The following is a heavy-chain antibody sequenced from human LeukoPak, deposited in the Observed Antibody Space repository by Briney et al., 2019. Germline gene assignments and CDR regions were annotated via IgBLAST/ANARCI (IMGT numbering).Heavy chain of an antibody. CDR1: GGSISSGGYS. CDR2: IYYSGST. D-gene: IGHD1-26*01. Sequence: SETLSLTCAVSGGSISSGGYSWSWIRQPPGKGLEWIGYIYYSGSTNYNPSLKSRVTISVDTSKNQFSLKLSSVTAADTAVYYCARGGYSGSYYGWFDPWGQGTLVTVSS. V-gene: IGHV4-61*08. J-gene: IGHJ5*02. CDR3: ARGGYSGSYYGWFDP.